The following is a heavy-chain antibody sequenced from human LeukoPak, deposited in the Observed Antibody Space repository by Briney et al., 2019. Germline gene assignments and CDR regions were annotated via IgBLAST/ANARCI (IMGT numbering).Heavy chain of an antibody. V-gene: IGHV4-39*07. Sequence: SETLSLTCTVSGGSISTSSYYWGWIRQPPGKGLEWMGSIYYSGSTFYEPSLKSRVAISVDTSKHQFSMKLSSVTAADTAVYYCSRHYYSYYYMDVWGKGTTVTVSS. J-gene: IGHJ6*03. CDR2: IYYSGST. CDR3: SRHYYSYYYMDV. CDR1: GGSISTSSYY.